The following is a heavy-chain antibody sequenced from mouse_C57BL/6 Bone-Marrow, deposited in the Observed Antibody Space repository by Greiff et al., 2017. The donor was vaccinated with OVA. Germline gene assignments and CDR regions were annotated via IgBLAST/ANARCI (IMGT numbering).Heavy chain of an antibody. Sequence: VQLQQSGAELVKPGASVKISCKASGYAFSSYWMNWVKQRPGKGLEWIGQIYPGDGDTNYNGKFKGKATLTADKSSSTAYMQLSSLTSEDSAVYFCARKALLRRYPYYYAMDYWGQGTSVTVSS. CDR3: ARKALLRRYPYYYAMDY. CDR1: GYAFSSYW. V-gene: IGHV1-80*01. J-gene: IGHJ4*01. D-gene: IGHD1-1*01. CDR2: IYPGDGDT.